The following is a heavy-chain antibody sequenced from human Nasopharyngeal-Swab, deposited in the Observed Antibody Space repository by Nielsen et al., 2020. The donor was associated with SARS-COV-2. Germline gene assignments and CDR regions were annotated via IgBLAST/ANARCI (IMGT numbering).Heavy chain of an antibody. Sequence: GGSLRLSCAASGFTFSSYWMNWVRQAPGKGLEWVSSISSSSSYIYYADSVKGRFTISRDNAKNSLYLQMNSLRAEDTAVYYCARSIAARPFDYWGQGTLVTVSS. D-gene: IGHD6-6*01. CDR3: ARSIAARPFDY. V-gene: IGHV3-21*01. CDR2: ISSSSSYI. J-gene: IGHJ4*02. CDR1: GFTFSSYW.